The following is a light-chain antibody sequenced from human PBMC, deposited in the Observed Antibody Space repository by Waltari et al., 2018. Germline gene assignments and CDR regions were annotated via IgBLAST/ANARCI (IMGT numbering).Light chain of an antibody. CDR3: QHHGT. J-gene: IGKJ3*01. V-gene: IGKV1-5*03. Sequence: DIQMTQSPSPLSASVGARVTITCRASQSISSWLAWYQQKPGKAPKLLIYKASSLESGVPSRFSGSGSGTEFTLTISSLQPDDFATYYCQHHGTFGPGTKVDIK. CDR2: KAS. CDR1: QSISSW.